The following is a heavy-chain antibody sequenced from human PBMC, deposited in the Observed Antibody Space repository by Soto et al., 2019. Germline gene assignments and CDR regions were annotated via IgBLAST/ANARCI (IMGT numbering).Heavy chain of an antibody. D-gene: IGHD3-10*01. Sequence: ASVKVSCKASGFTFTSSAVQWVRQARGQRLEWIGWIVVGSGNTNYAQKFQERVTITRDMSTSTAYMELSSLRSEDTAVYYCAAWTVRETDYYYYYGMDVWGQGTTVTVSS. J-gene: IGHJ6*02. CDR1: GFTFTSSA. CDR3: AAWTVRETDYYYYYGMDV. V-gene: IGHV1-58*01. CDR2: IVVGSGNT.